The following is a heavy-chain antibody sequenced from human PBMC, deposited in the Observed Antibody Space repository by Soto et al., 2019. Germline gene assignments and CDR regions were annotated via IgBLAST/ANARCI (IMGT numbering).Heavy chain of an antibody. J-gene: IGHJ4*02. CDR1: GGTFSSYA. D-gene: IGHD6-13*01. V-gene: IGHV1-3*01. Sequence: ASVKVSCKASGGTFSSYAISWVRQAPGQRLEWMGGINAGNGTTKYAQKFQGRVTITRDTSASTAYMELSSLRSEDTAVYYCATSKRYSSTFDYWGQGTLVTVSS. CDR2: INAGNGTT. CDR3: ATSKRYSSTFDY.